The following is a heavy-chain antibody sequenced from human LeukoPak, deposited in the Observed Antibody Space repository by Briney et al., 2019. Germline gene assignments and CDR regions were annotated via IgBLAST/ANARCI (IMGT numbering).Heavy chain of an antibody. D-gene: IGHD2-2*01. V-gene: IGHV1-69*04. CDR2: IIPILGIA. CDR3: ARDYLDGYCSSTSCFYGMDV. Sequence: ASVKVSCKASGGTFSSYAISWVRQAPGQGLEWMGRIIPILGIANHAQKFQGRVTITADKSTSTAYMELSSLRSEDTAVYYCARDYLDGYCSSTSCFYGMDVWGQGTTVTVSS. J-gene: IGHJ6*02. CDR1: GGTFSSYA.